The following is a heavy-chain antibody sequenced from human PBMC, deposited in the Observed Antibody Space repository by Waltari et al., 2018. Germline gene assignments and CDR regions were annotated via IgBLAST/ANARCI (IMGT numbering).Heavy chain of an antibody. V-gene: IGHV1-69*09. J-gene: IGHJ4*02. Sequence: QVQLVQSGAEVKKPGSSVKVSCKASGGTFSSYAISWVRQAPGQGLEWMGRIVPILGIGDYGQEVQGRVTITADKSTRTAYMGLSSLRSEDTAVYYCARDLGGIAAAGFDYWGQGTLVTVSS. CDR2: IVPILGIG. D-gene: IGHD6-13*01. CDR1: GGTFSSYA. CDR3: ARDLGGIAAAGFDY.